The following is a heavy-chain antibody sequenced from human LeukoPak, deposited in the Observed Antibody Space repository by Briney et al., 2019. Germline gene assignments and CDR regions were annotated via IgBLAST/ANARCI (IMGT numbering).Heavy chain of an antibody. CDR2: IYYCGST. D-gene: IGHD6-19*01. Sequence: PSETLSLTCTVSGGSISGYYWSWIRQPPGKGPEWIGYIYYCGSTNYNPSLKSRVTISVDTSKNQFSLKMNSVTAADTAVYYCARLASSGSSHCDYWGQGTLVTVSS. J-gene: IGHJ4*02. CDR3: ARLASSGSSHCDY. V-gene: IGHV4-59*08. CDR1: GGSISGYY.